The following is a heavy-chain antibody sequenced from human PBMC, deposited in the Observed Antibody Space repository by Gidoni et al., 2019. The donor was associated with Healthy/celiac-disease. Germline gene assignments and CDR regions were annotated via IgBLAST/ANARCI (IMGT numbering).Heavy chain of an antibody. CDR3: ARMKGYSGYARGWFDP. CDR2: INQSGST. V-gene: IGHV4-34*01. CDR1: GGSFSVYY. D-gene: IGHD5-12*01. Sequence: QVQLQQWGAGLLQPSETLSLTCAVNGGSFSVYYWSWIRQPPGKGLEWIGEINQSGSTNYNPSLKSRVTISVDTSKNQFSLKLSSVTAADTAVYYGARMKGYSGYARGWFDPWGQGTLVTVSS. J-gene: IGHJ5*02.